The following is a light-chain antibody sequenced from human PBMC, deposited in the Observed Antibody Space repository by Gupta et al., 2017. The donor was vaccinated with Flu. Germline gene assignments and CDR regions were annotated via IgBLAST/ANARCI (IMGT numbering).Light chain of an antibody. J-gene: IGKJ1*01. CDR2: AAS. Sequence: PSSLSASVGDRVTITCRASQGISSYLAWYQQRPGKVPKLLIYAASTVQSGVPSRFSGSGSGTEFTLTISSLQPEDVATYYCQKDNSAPWTFGQGTKVEIK. CDR1: QGISSY. V-gene: IGKV1-27*01. CDR3: QKDNSAPWT.